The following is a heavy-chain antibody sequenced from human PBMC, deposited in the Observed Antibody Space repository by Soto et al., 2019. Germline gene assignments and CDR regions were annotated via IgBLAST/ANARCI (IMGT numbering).Heavy chain of an antibody. J-gene: IGHJ6*02. Sequence: QVQLVQSGAEVKKPGSSVKVSCKASGGTFSSYAISWVRQAPGQGLEWMGGIIPIFGTANYAQKFQGRVTITADESTSTAYMELGSLRSEDTAVYYCARGLSAGSSWAYYYYGMDVWGQGTTVTVSS. V-gene: IGHV1-69*12. CDR3: ARGLSAGSSWAYYYYGMDV. CDR2: IIPIFGTA. D-gene: IGHD6-13*01. CDR1: GGTFSSYA.